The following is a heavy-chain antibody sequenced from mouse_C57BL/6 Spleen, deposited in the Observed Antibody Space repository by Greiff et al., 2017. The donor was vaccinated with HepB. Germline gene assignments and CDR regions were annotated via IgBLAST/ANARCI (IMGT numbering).Heavy chain of an antibody. V-gene: IGHV1-80*01. CDR1: GYAFSSYW. CDR3: ARCGSSYGYFDV. D-gene: IGHD1-1*01. Sequence: VQLQESGAELVKPGASVKISCKASGYAFSSYWMNWVKQRPGKGLEWIGQIYPGDGDTNYNGKFKGKATLTADKSSSTAYMQLSSLTSEDSAVYFCARCGSSYGYFDVWGTGTTVTVSS. J-gene: IGHJ1*03. CDR2: IYPGDGDT.